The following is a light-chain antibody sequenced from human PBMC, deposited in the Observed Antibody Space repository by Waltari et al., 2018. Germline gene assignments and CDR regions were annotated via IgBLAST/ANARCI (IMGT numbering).Light chain of an antibody. Sequence: DIVMTQSPDSLSVSLGERATISCRSSQGVFYSSNIKTYLARYQQKPGQPPMLLIYWASTRRYGVPVRISGSGSGTDVTLTISSLQAEDVAIYYCQQYYTTPYTSGHGTKLAIK. J-gene: IGKJ2*01. CDR3: QQYYTTPYT. CDR2: WAS. CDR1: QGVFYSSNIKTY. V-gene: IGKV4-1*01.